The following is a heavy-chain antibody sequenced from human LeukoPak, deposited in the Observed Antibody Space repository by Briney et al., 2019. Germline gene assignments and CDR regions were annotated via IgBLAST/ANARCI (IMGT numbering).Heavy chain of an antibody. J-gene: IGHJ4*02. Sequence: GGSLRLSCAASGIVVTTNYISWVRQAPGKGLGWVSLIHGNGDRHYADSVKGRFTISRDNSRNTLHLQMSSLRAEDTAMYYCERVKADGGLAMSCFDSWGQGSLVTVSS. V-gene: IGHV3-66*01. CDR1: GIVVTTNY. D-gene: IGHD4-23*01. CDR2: IHGNGDR. CDR3: ERVKADGGLAMSCFDS.